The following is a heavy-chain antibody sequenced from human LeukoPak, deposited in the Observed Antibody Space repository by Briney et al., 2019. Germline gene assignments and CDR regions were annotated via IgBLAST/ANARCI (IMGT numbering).Heavy chain of an antibody. V-gene: IGHV4-59*01. D-gene: IGHD1-26*01. J-gene: IGHJ4*02. CDR1: GGSISSYY. CDR3: ASSGSFLLFDY. Sequence: SETLSLTCTVSGGSISSYYWSWIRQPPGKGLEWIGYIYYSGSTNYNPSLKSRVTISVDTSKNQFSLKLSSVTAADTAVYYCASSGSFLLFDYWGQGTLVTVSS. CDR2: IYYSGST.